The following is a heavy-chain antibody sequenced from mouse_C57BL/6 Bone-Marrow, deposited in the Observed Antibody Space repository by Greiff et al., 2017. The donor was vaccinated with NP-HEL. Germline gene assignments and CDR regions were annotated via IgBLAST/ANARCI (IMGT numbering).Heavy chain of an antibody. J-gene: IGHJ4*01. CDR2: ISDGGSYT. CDR1: GFTFSSYA. V-gene: IGHV5-4*01. Sequence: EVQRVESGGGLVKPGGSLKLSCAASGFTFSSYAMSWVRQTPEKRLEWVATISDGGSYTYYPDNVKGRFTISRDNAKNNLYLQMSHLKSEDTAMYYCARGYYGSSYVGAMDYWGQGTSVTVSS. CDR3: ARGYYGSSYVGAMDY. D-gene: IGHD1-1*01.